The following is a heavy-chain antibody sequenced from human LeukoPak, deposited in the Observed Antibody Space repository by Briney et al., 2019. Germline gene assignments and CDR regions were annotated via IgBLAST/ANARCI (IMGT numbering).Heavy chain of an antibody. D-gene: IGHD3-16*01. J-gene: IGHJ4*02. CDR2: ISYDGSNK. CDR3: ARDIYLGS. V-gene: IGHV3-30-3*01. Sequence: GGSLRLSCAASGFTFSSYAMHWVRQAPGKGLEWVAVISYDGSNKYYADSMKGRFTISRDNSKNTLYLRMNSLRAEDTAVYYCARDIYLGSWGQGTLVTVSS. CDR1: GFTFSSYA.